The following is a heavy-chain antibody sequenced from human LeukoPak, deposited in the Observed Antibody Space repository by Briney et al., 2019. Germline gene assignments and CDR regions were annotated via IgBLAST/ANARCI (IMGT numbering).Heavy chain of an antibody. Sequence: PGESLRLSCAASGFTFSSYAMKWVRQAPGKGLEWVSAISRTSAYIYYSDSVKGRFTTSRDNAKNSVYLQIDSLRAEDTAVYYCARDERRYWSDSSCYPGDYWGQGTLVTVSS. D-gene: IGHD2-2*01. CDR1: GFTFSSYA. CDR3: ARDERRYWSDSSCYPGDY. V-gene: IGHV3-21*01. J-gene: IGHJ4*02. CDR2: ISRTSAYI.